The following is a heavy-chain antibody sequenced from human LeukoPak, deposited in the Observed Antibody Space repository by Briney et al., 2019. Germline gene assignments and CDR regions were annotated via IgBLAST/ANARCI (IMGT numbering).Heavy chain of an antibody. V-gene: IGHV1-46*01. D-gene: IGHD2-2*01. J-gene: IGHJ4*02. CDR3: ARDLPADY. CDR2: INPSGGTT. Sequence: PGGSLRLSCKASGYTFTTYYMHWVRQAPGQGLEWMGIINPSGGTTSYAQKFQGRVTMTRDTSTSTVYMELSSLRSEDTAVYYCARDLPADYWGQGTLVTVSS. CDR1: GYTFTTYY.